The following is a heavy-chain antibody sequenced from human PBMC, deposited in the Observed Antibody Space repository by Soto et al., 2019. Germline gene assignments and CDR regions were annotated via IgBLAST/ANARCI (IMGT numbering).Heavy chain of an antibody. CDR3: ARNAVELRFGYYYGMDV. V-gene: IGHV4-39*02. Sequence: AEALALTCTVSADSISISNYYWGWIRQPPGKGREWIGSIYNSGPTYYNPSLNSRVTISVDTSKNHFSLKLRSVTAADTAVYYCARNAVELRFGYYYGMDVWGQGTTVTVSS. J-gene: IGHJ6*01. CDR2: IYNSGPT. D-gene: IGHD1-7*01. CDR1: ADSISISNYY.